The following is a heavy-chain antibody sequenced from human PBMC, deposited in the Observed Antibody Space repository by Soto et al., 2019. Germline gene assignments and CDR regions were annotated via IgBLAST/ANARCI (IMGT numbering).Heavy chain of an antibody. Sequence: SLRLSCAASGFTFSSYAMSWVRQAPGKGLEWVSAISGSGGSTYYADSVKGRFTISRDNSKNTLYLQMNSLRAEDTAVYYCAKSPKDIVVVPVADYWGQGTLVTVSS. D-gene: IGHD2-2*01. CDR1: GFTFSSYA. V-gene: IGHV3-23*01. CDR2: ISGSGGST. J-gene: IGHJ4*02. CDR3: AKSPKDIVVVPVADY.